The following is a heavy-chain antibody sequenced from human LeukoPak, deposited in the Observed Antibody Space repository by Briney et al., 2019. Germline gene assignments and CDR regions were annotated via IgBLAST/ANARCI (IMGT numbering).Heavy chain of an antibody. CDR3: PTDCSGGSCYSGDYWYFDY. V-gene: IGHV3-23*01. J-gene: IGHJ4*02. D-gene: IGHD2-15*01. Sequence: GGSLRLSCAASGFTFSSYAMNWVRQAPGKGLEWVSAISGSGGSAYYADSVKGRFTISRDNAKNTLYLQMNSLRAEDTAVYYCPTDCSGGSCYSGDYWYFDYWVQGSMVSVSS. CDR1: GFTFSSYA. CDR2: ISGSGGSA.